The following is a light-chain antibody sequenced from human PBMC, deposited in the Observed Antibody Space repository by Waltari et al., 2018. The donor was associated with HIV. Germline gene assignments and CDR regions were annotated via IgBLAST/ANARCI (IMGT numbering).Light chain of an antibody. J-gene: IGLJ1*01. V-gene: IGLV2-14*03. CDR2: DVS. Sequence: QSALTPPASVSGSPGQSITISCTGTSSDVGGYHYFSWYQQHPGKAPKLMIYDVSNRPSGVSNRFSGSKSGNTASLTISGLQAEDEADYYCSSYTSSSPYAFGTGTKVTVL. CDR1: SSDVGGYHY. CDR3: SSYTSSSPYA.